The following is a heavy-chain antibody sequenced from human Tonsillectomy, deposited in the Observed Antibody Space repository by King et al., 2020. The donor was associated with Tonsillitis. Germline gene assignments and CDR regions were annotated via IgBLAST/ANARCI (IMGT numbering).Heavy chain of an antibody. J-gene: IGHJ4*02. Sequence: VQLVESGGGLVKPGGSLRLSCAASGFTFSSYSMNWVRQAPGKGLEWVSSISCSSSYIYYADSVKGRFTIHRDNAKNSLYLQMNSLRAEDTAVYYCARDSGSYYPQYYFDYWGQGTLVTVSS. CDR1: GFTFSSYS. V-gene: IGHV3-21*01. D-gene: IGHD1-26*01. CDR3: ARDSGSYYPQYYFDY. CDR2: ISCSSSYI.